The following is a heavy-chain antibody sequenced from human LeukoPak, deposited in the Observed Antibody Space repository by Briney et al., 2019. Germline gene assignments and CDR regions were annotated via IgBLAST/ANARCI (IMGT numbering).Heavy chain of an antibody. Sequence: ASLKGSCKASGYTFTSYDINWVRQAPGHRLEWMGWMSPNSGNTGYAQKFQGRVTMTRNTSISTAYMELSSLRSEDTAVYYCARARRGSGSYGWFDPWGQGTLVTVSS. CDR3: ARARRGSGSYGWFDP. J-gene: IGHJ5*02. CDR2: MSPNSGNT. CDR1: GYTFTSYD. V-gene: IGHV1-8*01. D-gene: IGHD3-10*01.